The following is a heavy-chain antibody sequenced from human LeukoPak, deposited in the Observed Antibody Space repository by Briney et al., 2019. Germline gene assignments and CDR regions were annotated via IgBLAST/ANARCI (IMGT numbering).Heavy chain of an antibody. V-gene: IGHV3-7*01. CDR1: GGSFSGYY. CDR3: ARDSGYDQPFDY. Sequence: ETLSLTCAVYGGSFSGYYWSWVRQAPGKGLEWVANIKQDGSEKYYVDSVKGRFTISRDNAKNSLYLQMNSLRAEDTAVYYCARDSGYDQPFDYWGQGTLVTVSS. CDR2: IKQDGSEK. J-gene: IGHJ4*02. D-gene: IGHD5-12*01.